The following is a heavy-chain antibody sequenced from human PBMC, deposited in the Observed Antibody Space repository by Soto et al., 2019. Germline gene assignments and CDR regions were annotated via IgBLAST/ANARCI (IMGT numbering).Heavy chain of an antibody. D-gene: IGHD6-19*01. CDR1: EFTFSNYA. CDR2: ISDNGGTT. Sequence: GGSLRLSCAASEFTFSNYAMSWVRQAPGKGLEWVSSISDNGGTTYYADSVKGRFTISRDNSKNTLYLQMNSLRAEDTAVYYCAKNPKQWLVHYYFDDWGQGTLVNVSS. CDR3: AKNPKQWLVHYYFDD. V-gene: IGHV3-23*01. J-gene: IGHJ4*02.